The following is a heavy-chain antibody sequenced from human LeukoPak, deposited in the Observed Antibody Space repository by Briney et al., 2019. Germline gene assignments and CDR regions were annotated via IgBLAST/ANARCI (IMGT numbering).Heavy chain of an antibody. Sequence: SQTLSLTCTVSGGSISGGSYYWSWIRQPAGKGLEWIGRIHTSGSTNCNPSLKSRVTISVDTSKNQFSLKLSSVTAADTAVYYCARQNIEQQLVNWGQGTLVTVSS. J-gene: IGHJ4*02. CDR1: GGSISGGSYY. D-gene: IGHD6-13*01. CDR3: ARQNIEQQLVN. CDR2: IHTSGST. V-gene: IGHV4-61*02.